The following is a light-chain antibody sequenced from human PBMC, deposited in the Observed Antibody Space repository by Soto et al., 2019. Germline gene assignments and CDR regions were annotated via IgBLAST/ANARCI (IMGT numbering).Light chain of an antibody. CDR1: SSDVGGYNY. CDR2: EVS. J-gene: IGLJ1*01. Sequence: QSALTQPASVSGSPGQSITISCTGTSSDVGGYNYVSWYQQHPGKAPKLMIYEVSNRPSGISNRFSGSKSGNTASLTISGLQAEDEADYCCSSYTGSSTPYVFGTGTKVTVL. V-gene: IGLV2-14*01. CDR3: SSYTGSSTPYV.